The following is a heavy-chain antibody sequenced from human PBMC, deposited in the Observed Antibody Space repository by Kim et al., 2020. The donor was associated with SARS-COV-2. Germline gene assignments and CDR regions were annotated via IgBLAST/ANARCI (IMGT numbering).Heavy chain of an antibody. Sequence: GGSLRLSCAASGFTFDDYAMHWVRQAPGKGLEWVSLISGDGGSTYYADSVKGRFTISRDNSKNSLYLQMNSLRTEDTALYYCAKDSQSYCSGGSCYVYYYYGMEVWGQGTTVSVSS. J-gene: IGHJ6*02. CDR2: ISGDGGST. V-gene: IGHV3-43*02. CDR1: GFTFDDYA. CDR3: AKDSQSYCSGGSCYVYYYYGMEV. D-gene: IGHD2-15*01.